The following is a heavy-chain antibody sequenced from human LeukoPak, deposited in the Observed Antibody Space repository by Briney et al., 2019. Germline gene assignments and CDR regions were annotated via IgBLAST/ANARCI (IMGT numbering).Heavy chain of an antibody. J-gene: IGHJ6*03. CDR3: ARRGGWTQGSYYYYMDV. CDR2: IYPGDSDT. D-gene: IGHD2-15*01. V-gene: IGHV5-51*01. Sequence: GESLKISCQGSGYSFTSYWIGWVRQMPGKGLEWMGIIYPGDSDTRYSPSFQGQVTISADKSISTAYLQWSSLKASDTAMYYCARRGGWTQGSYYYYMDVWGKGTTVTVSS. CDR1: GYSFTSYW.